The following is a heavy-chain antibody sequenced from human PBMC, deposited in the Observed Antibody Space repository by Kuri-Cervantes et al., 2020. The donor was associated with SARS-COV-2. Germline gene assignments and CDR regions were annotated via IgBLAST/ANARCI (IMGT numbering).Heavy chain of an antibody. Sequence: GGSLRLSCAASGFTVSSNYMSWVRQAPGKGLEWLSYISYSGDTTNYADSVKGRFTISRDNARNSLYLQMNSLRADDTAVYYCARAQVVTTIPTFFDYWGQGSLVTVSS. CDR2: ISYSGDTT. CDR3: ARAQVVTTIPTFFDY. CDR1: GFTVSSNY. V-gene: IGHV3-11*01. D-gene: IGHD2-21*02. J-gene: IGHJ4*02.